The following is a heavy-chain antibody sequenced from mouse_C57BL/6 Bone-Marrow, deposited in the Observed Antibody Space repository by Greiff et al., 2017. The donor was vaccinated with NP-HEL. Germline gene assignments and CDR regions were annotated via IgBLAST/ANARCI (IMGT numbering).Heavy chain of an antibody. CDR1: GYSFTGYY. D-gene: IGHD2-14*01. CDR2: INPSTGGT. CDR3: ARRAGTYWYFDV. Sequence: EVKLMESGPELVKPGASVKISCKASGYSFTGYYMNWVKQSPEKSLEWIGEINPSTGGTTYNQKFKAKATLTVDKSSSTAYMQLKSLTSEDSAVYYCARRAGTYWYFDVWGTGTTVTVSS. J-gene: IGHJ1*03. V-gene: IGHV1-42*01.